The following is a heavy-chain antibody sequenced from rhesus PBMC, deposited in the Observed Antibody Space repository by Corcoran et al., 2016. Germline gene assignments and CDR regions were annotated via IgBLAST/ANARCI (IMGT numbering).Heavy chain of an antibody. V-gene: IGHV4S12*01. Sequence: QVQLQESGPGVVKPSETLSLTCAVSGGTISSGYYYWSWIRQPPGKGLEWIGGIYSNSESTNYNPSLKSRVTISKDTSKNQFSLKLSSVTATDTAVYYCARDLRSPFDYWGQGVLVTVSS. CDR3: ARDLRSPFDY. J-gene: IGHJ4*01. CDR2: IYSNSEST. D-gene: IGHD6-19*01. CDR1: GGTISSGYYY.